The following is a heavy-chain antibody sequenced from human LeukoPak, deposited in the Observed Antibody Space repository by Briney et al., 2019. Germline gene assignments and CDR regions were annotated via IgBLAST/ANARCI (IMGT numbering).Heavy chain of an antibody. Sequence: PGGSLRLSCAASGFTFSSYAMSWFRQAPGKGLEWVSAISGSGGSTYYADSVKGRFTISRDNSKNTLYLQMNSLRAEDTAVYYCAKAVRRYCSGGSCYYYFDYWGQGTLVTVSS. CDR2: ISGSGGST. CDR3: AKAVRRYCSGGSCYYYFDY. CDR1: GFTFSSYA. D-gene: IGHD2-15*01. V-gene: IGHV3-23*01. J-gene: IGHJ4*02.